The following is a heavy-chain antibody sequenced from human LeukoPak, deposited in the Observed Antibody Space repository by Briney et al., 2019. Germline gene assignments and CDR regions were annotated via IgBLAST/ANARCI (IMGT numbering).Heavy chain of an antibody. J-gene: IGHJ4*02. Sequence: SQTLSLTCAISGDSVSSNSAALNWIRQSPSRGLEWLGRTYYRSKWYNDYAVSVKSRITINPDTSKNQFSLQLNSVTPEDTAVYYCARVWYYYDSSGYLVPRYYFDYWGQGTLVTVSS. CDR2: TYYRSKWYN. CDR3: ARVWYYYDSSGYLVPRYYFDY. D-gene: IGHD3-22*01. CDR1: GDSVSSNSAA. V-gene: IGHV6-1*01.